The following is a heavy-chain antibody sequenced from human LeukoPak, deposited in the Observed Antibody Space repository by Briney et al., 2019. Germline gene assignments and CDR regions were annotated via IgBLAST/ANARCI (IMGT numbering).Heavy chain of an antibody. Sequence: GGSLRLSCLTSGFTLSTDAMSWVRQAPGKVLEWISGISGSGASTYYADSVKGRFTISRDNSKNTLFLQMNSLRAEDTAVYYCARTYDTTGHHISHYWGQGTLVTVSS. CDR2: ISGSGAST. CDR1: GFTLSTDA. D-gene: IGHD3-22*01. J-gene: IGHJ4*02. V-gene: IGHV3-23*01. CDR3: ARTYDTTGHHISHY.